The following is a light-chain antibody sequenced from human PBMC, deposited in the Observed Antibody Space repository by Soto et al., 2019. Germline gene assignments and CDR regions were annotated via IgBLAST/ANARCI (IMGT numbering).Light chain of an antibody. J-gene: IGLJ2*01. CDR2: GNS. CDR1: SSNIGAGYD. Sequence: QSVLTQPPSVSGAPGQRVTISCTGSSSNIGAGYDVHWYQQLPGTAPKLLIYGNSNRPSGVPDRFSGSKSGTSASLAITVLQAEDEADYYCQSYDSSLSGYVFGGGTKLTVL. V-gene: IGLV1-40*01. CDR3: QSYDSSLSGYV.